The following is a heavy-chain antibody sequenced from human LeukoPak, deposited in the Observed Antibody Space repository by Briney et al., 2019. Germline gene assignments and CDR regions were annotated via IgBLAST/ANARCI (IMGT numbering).Heavy chain of an antibody. CDR3: AREGYSRY. V-gene: IGHV1-2*02. CDR2: VNPNSGGT. D-gene: IGHD4-11*01. CDR1: AYSFTCYY. J-gene: IGHJ4*02. Sequence: ASVNLSFRASAYSFTCYYMHWVRQAPGQGLEWMGWVNPNSGGTTYAQKFQGRVTMTRGTSISTAYMELSRLRSDDTAVYYCAREGYSRYWGQGTLVTVSS.